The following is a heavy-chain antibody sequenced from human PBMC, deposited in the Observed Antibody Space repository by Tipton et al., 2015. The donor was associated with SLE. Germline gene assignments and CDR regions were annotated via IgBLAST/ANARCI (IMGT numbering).Heavy chain of an antibody. J-gene: IGHJ4*02. V-gene: IGHV4-39*07. CDR3: ARGVAY. CDR1: GGSITSNSHY. Sequence: TLSLTCSVSGGSITSNSHYWVWIRQPPGKGLEWIGSISSAGSTYYNPSLKSRVTISVDTSKNQFSLKLSSVTAADTAVYYCARGVAYWGQGTLVTVSS. CDR2: ISSAGST.